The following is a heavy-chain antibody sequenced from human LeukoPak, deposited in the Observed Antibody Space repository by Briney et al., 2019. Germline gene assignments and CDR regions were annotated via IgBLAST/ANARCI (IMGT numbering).Heavy chain of an antibody. J-gene: IGHJ3*02. CDR1: GFTFSNYS. CDR2: ISSSSSYI. CDR3: ARVTGSSSSAPDAFDI. Sequence: GGSLRLSCAASGFTFSNYSMNWVRQAPGKGLEWVSSISSSSSYIYYADSVKGRFTISRDNAKNSLYLQMNSLRAEDTAVYYCARVTGSSSSAPDAFDIWGQGTMVTVSS. V-gene: IGHV3-21*01. D-gene: IGHD6-13*01.